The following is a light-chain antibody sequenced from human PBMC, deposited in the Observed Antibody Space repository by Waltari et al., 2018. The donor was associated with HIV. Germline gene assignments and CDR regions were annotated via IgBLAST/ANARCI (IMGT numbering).Light chain of an antibody. V-gene: IGKV1-39*01. Sequence: DIQMTQSPSSLSASVGDGVSITCRPSQTINSFVSWYQHKPGEPPKLLIFGATTLQTGVPSRFSGSESATEFTLTVSDLQPEDLATYFCQQTYSFPHTFGQGTRLDIK. CDR1: QTINSF. J-gene: IGKJ5*01. CDR3: QQTYSFPHT. CDR2: GAT.